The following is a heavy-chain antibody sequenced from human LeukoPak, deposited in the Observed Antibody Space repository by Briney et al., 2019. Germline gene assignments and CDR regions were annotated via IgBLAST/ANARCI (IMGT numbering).Heavy chain of an antibody. CDR1: GFTFSSYA. Sequence: GGSVRLSCAASGFTFSSYAMHWVRQAPGKGLEYVSAISSNGGSTYYANSVKGRFTISRDNSKNTLYLQMGSLRAEDMAVYYCARDRVVGATSSLQHWGQGTLVTVSS. J-gene: IGHJ1*01. V-gene: IGHV3-64*01. D-gene: IGHD1-26*01. CDR3: ARDRVVGATSSLQH. CDR2: ISSNGGST.